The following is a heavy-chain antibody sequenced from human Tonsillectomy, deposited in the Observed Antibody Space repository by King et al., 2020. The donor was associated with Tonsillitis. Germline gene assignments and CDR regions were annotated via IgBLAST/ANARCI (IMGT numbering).Heavy chain of an antibody. D-gene: IGHD3-22*01. CDR3: AKCPTKFYDSSGYWFGNWYFDL. CDR2: ISYDGSNK. J-gene: IGHJ2*01. CDR1: GFTFSSYG. V-gene: IGHV3-30*18. Sequence: VQLVESGGGVVQPGRSLRLSCVASGFTFSSYGMHWVRQAPGKGLEWVAVISYDGSNKYYADSVKGRFTISRDNSKNTLYLRMNSLRAEDTAVYYCAKCPTKFYDSSGYWFGNWYFDLWGRGTLVTVSS.